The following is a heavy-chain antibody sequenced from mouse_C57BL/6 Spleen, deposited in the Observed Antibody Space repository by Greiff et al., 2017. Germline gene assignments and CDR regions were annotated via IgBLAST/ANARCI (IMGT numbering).Heavy chain of an antibody. Sequence: VQLQQPGAELVKPGASVKMSCKASGYTFTSYWITWVKQRPGQGLEWIGDIYPGSGSTNYNEKFKSKATLTVDTSSSTAYMQLSSLTSEDSAVYDCARTPFMTTVVEVYFDYWGQGTTLTVSS. CDR2: IYPGSGST. D-gene: IGHD1-1*01. V-gene: IGHV1-55*01. J-gene: IGHJ2*01. CDR3: ARTPFMTTVVEVYFDY. CDR1: GYTFTSYW.